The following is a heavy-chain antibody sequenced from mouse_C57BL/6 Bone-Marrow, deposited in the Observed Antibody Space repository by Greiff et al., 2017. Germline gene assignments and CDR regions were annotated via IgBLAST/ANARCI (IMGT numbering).Heavy chain of an antibody. J-gene: IGHJ3*01. CDR3: ARLIYYDYDEGFAY. CDR1: GFTFSSYG. CDR2: ISSGGSYT. V-gene: IGHV5-6*02. D-gene: IGHD2-4*01. Sequence: EVMLVESGGDLVKPGGSLKLSCAASGFTFSSYGMSWVRQTPDKRLEWVATISSGGSYTYYPDSVKGRFTISRDNAKNTLYLQMSSLKSEDTAMYYCARLIYYDYDEGFAYWGQGTLVTVSA.